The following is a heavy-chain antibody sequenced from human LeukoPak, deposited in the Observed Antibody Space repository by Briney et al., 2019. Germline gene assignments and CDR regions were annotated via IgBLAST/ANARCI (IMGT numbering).Heavy chain of an antibody. J-gene: IGHJ4*02. D-gene: IGHD6-13*01. CDR3: ARVIAAAGTVYFDY. V-gene: IGHV4-59*01. CDR1: GGSISSYY. Sequence: SETLSLTCTDSGGSISSYYWSWIRQPPGKGLEWIGYIYYSGSTNYNPSLKSRVTISVDTSKNQFSLKLSSVTAADTAVYYCARVIAAAGTVYFDYWGPGTLVTVSS. CDR2: IYYSGST.